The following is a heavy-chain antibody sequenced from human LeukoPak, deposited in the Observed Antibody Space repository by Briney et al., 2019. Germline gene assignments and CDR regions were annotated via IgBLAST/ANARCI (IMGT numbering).Heavy chain of an antibody. Sequence: PGGSLRLSCAASGFTFSGSAMHWVRQASGKGREWVGRIRSKANSYATAYAASVKGRFTISRDDSKNTAYLQMNSLKTEDTAVYYCTRPVVPAARLKDVWGKGTTVTVSS. CDR1: GFTFSGSA. CDR3: TRPVVPAARLKDV. CDR2: IRSKANSYAT. V-gene: IGHV3-73*01. J-gene: IGHJ6*04. D-gene: IGHD2-2*01.